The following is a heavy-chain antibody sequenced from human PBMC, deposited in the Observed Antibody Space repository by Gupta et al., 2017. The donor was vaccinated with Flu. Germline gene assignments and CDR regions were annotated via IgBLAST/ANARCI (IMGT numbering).Heavy chain of an antibody. CDR2: IYYSGST. Sequence: QVQLQESGPGLVKPSETLSLTCTVSGGSISSYYWSWIRQPPGKGLEWIGYIYYSGSTNYNLSRKSRVTISVDTSKNQFSLKLSSVTAEETAVYYCATTVDSSGYYGGFDYGGQGTLVTVSS. CDR1: GGSISSYY. D-gene: IGHD3-22*01. CDR3: ATTVDSSGYYGGFDY. J-gene: IGHJ4*02. V-gene: IGHV4-59*01.